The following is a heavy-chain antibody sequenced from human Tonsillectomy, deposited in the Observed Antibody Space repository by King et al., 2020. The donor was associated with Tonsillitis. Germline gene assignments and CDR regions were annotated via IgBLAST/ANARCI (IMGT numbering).Heavy chain of an antibody. V-gene: IGHV3-30*02. CDR3: AKDRPPLLWFGEGDFDY. D-gene: IGHD3-10*01. Sequence: VQLVESRGGVVQPGGSLRLSCAASGFTFNRFGMHWVRQAPGKGLEWVTFIRYDGIDKYYADSVKGRFNISRDNSKNTLYLQMNSLRAEDTAVYYCAKDRPPLLWFGEGDFDYWGQGTLVTVSS. CDR1: GFTFNRFG. J-gene: IGHJ4*02. CDR2: IRYDGIDK.